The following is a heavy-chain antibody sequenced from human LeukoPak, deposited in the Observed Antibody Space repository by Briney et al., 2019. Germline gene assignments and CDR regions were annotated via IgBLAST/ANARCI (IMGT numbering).Heavy chain of an antibody. D-gene: IGHD3-10*01. CDR1: GGSISSYY. CDR2: IFYTGST. CDR3: ARAPLLWFGEGYMDV. J-gene: IGHJ6*03. V-gene: IGHV4-59*01. Sequence: SETLSLTCTVSGGSISSYYWSWIRQPPGKGLEWIGYIFYTGSTNYNPSLKSRVTISVDTSKNQFSLKLSSVTAADTAVYYCARAPLLWFGEGYMDVWGKGTTVTISS.